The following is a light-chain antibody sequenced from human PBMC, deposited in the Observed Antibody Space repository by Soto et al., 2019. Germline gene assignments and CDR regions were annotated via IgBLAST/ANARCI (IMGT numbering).Light chain of an antibody. CDR1: ESISYW. CDR3: QQYNGLSYT. J-gene: IGKJ2*01. V-gene: IGKV1-5*01. CDR2: DAS. Sequence: DIQMTQSPSTLSASVGDRVTITCRASESISYWLAWYQQKPGKAPKFLIYDASSLKSGVPSRFSGSGSGTEFTLTISSLQPDAFATYYCQQYNGLSYTFGQGTKLEI.